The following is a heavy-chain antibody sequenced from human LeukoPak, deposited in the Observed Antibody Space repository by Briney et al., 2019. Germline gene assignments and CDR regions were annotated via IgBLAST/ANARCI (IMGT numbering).Heavy chain of an antibody. CDR3: ARGKPYSYGFDY. CDR2: TYYRSKWYN. CDR1: GDSVSSNSAA. J-gene: IGHJ4*02. V-gene: IGHV6-1*01. Sequence: SQTLSLTFAISGDSVSSNSAAWNWVRQSPSRGLEWLGSTYYRSKWYNDYAVSGKSRIPLTPDTSKNQFSLQLNSVTPEDTAVYYCARGKPYSYGFDYWGQGTLVTVSS. D-gene: IGHD5-18*01.